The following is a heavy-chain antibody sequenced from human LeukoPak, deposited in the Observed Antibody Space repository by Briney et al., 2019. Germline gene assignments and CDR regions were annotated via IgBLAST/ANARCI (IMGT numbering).Heavy chain of an antibody. CDR3: ARVLEGSSGQHWYFDL. CDR1: GASVSDGNYY. J-gene: IGHJ2*01. Sequence: SETLSLTCSVSGASVSDGNYYWSWIRQPPGKGLEWIGEINHSGSTNYNPSLKSRVTISVDTSKNQFSLRLSSVTAADTAVYYCARVLEGSSGQHWYFDLWGRGTLVTVSP. D-gene: IGHD6-19*01. V-gene: IGHV4-34*01. CDR2: INHSGST.